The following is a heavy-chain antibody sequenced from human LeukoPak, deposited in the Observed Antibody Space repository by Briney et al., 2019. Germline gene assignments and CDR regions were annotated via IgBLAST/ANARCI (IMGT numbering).Heavy chain of an antibody. D-gene: IGHD6-6*01. CDR2: ISSASGTK. CDR1: GFTFSSYA. Sequence: GRSLRLSCAASGFTFSSYAMHWVRQAPGKGLEWVSYISSASGTKEYADSVKGRFTISRDNAKNSLFLQMDSLRAQDTAIYYCARVEYTNSPGHGGLGTLVTVSS. CDR3: ARVEYTNSPGH. J-gene: IGHJ4*02. V-gene: IGHV3-48*01.